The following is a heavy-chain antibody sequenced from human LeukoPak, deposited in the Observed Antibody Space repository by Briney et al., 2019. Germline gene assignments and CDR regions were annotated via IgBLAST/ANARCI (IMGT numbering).Heavy chain of an antibody. V-gene: IGHV3-7*01. J-gene: IGHJ4*02. D-gene: IGHD2-15*01. CDR1: GFTFSSYW. CDR2: IKQDGNEK. CDR3: ARGQFWYCSGGSCPDY. Sequence: PGGSLRLSCAASGFTFSSYWMSWVRQAPGKGLEWVANIKQDGNEKYYVDSVKGRFTISRDNAKNSLYLQMNSLRAEDTAVYYCARGQFWYCSGGSCPDYWGQGTLVTVSS.